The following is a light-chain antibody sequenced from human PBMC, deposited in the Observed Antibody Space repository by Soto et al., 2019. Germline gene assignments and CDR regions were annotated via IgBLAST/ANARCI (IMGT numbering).Light chain of an antibody. CDR2: GAS. V-gene: IGKV3-15*01. Sequence: EIEMTQSPATLSVSPWEIATLACSASQSVSSNLAWYQQKPGQAPRLLIYGASTRATGIPARFSGSGSGTEFTLTISSLQSEDFAVYYCQQYNNWPLTFGGGTKVDIK. CDR3: QQYNNWPLT. CDR1: QSVSSN. J-gene: IGKJ4*01.